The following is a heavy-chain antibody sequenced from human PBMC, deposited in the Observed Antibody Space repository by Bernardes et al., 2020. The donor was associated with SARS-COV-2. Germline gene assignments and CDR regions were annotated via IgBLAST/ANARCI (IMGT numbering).Heavy chain of an antibody. J-gene: IGHJ4*02. CDR2: IYDGGRP. Sequence: GGSLRLSCADSGFTVTKNYMSWVRQAPGQGLEWVSHIYDGGRPYYADSVKGRFAISRDNSKNTFNLEVNNLRVEDTGVYYCAVRISGCVYWGKGTLLTVSS. D-gene: IGHD2-21*01. CDR1: GFTVTKNY. CDR3: AVRISGCVY. V-gene: IGHV3-66*01.